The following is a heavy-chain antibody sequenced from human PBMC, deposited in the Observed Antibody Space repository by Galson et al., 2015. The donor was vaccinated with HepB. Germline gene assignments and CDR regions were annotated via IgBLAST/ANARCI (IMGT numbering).Heavy chain of an antibody. D-gene: IGHD1-14*01. Sequence: SVKVSCKASGGTFSHTAISWVRQAPGQGLEWLGGIIPIVDKPYIAQKFRGRLTITADASTHTVYMELDSLGSEDTAVYFCARDRSTSEPYDAFDVWGQGTMLTVSS. V-gene: IGHV1-69*13. J-gene: IGHJ3*01. CDR3: ARDRSTSEPYDAFDV. CDR2: IIPIVDKP. CDR1: GGTFSHTA.